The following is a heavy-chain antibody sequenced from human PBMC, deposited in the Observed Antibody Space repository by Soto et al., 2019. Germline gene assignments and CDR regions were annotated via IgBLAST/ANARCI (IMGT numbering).Heavy chain of an antibody. D-gene: IGHD3-10*01. CDR3: ARATGADKEDY. V-gene: IGHV3-7*04. Sequence: EVQLVESGGGLVQPGGSLRLSCAASGFTFNSYWMSWVRQAPGKGLECVVNIKEDGSERYYLDSVKGRFTISRDNAKNSLYLQMDSLRAEDTAVYYCARATGADKEDYWGQGTLVTVSS. CDR1: GFTFNSYW. J-gene: IGHJ4*02. CDR2: IKEDGSER.